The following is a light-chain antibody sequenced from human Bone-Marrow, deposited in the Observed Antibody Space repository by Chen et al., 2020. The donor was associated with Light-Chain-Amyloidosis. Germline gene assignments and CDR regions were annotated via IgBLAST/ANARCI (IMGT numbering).Light chain of an antibody. V-gene: IGKV1-5*03. CDR2: KAP. Sequence: DIQMTQSPSTLSASVGDRVTITCRASQSISSWLAWFQQKPGKAPNLLIYKAPSLESGVPSRFSGSGSGTEFTLTISSLQPDDFATYYCQQYNSYSLTFGGGTRVEIE. CDR3: QQYNSYSLT. J-gene: IGKJ4*01. CDR1: QSISSW.